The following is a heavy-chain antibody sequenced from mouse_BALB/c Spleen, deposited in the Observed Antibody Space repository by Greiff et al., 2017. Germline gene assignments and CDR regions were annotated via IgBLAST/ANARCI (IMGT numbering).Heavy chain of an antibody. CDR2: IDPANGNT. J-gene: IGHJ1*01. CDR3: ARGWLLRRDWYFDV. CDR1: GFNIKDTY. D-gene: IGHD1-2*01. Sequence: VQLQQSGAELVKPGASVKLSCTASGFNIKDTYMHWVKQRPEQGLEWIGRIDPANGNTKYDPKFQGKATITADTSSNTAYLQLSSLTSEDTAVYYCARGWLLRRDWYFDVWGAGTTVTVSS. V-gene: IGHV14-3*02.